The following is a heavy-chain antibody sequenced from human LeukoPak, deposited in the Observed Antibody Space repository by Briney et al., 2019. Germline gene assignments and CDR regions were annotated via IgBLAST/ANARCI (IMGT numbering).Heavy chain of an antibody. J-gene: IGHJ2*01. CDR3: ARENYYNSGSFSYWYFDL. D-gene: IGHD3-10*01. CDR1: GFTFTDTY. CDR2: ISPSGTDI. V-gene: IGHV3-11*04. Sequence: GGSLRLSCAASGFTFTDTYMTWIRQAPGKGLESLSYISPSGTDISYADSVKGRFTISRDNAKNSLYLQMNSLRAEDSAVYFCARENYYNSGSFSYWYFDLWGRGTLVTVSS.